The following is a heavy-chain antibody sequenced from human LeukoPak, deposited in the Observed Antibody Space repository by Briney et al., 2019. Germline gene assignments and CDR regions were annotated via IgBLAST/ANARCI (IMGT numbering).Heavy chain of an antibody. Sequence: GESLKISCKGSGYSFTNYWIGWVRQMPGKGLEWMGIIYPADSDTRYSPSFQGQVTISADKSISTAYLQWRSLKASDTAMYYCARVYSSGWYQGGGLGYWGQGTLVLVSS. CDR1: GYSFTNYW. CDR2: IYPADSDT. V-gene: IGHV5-51*01. D-gene: IGHD6-19*01. J-gene: IGHJ4*02. CDR3: ARVYSSGWYQGGGLGY.